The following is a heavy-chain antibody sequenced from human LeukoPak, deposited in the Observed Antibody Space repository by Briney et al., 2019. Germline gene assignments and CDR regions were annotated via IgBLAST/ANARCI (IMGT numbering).Heavy chain of an antibody. D-gene: IGHD2-2*01. CDR2: IYHSGST. Sequence: SETLSLTCTVSGGSISSGGYYWSWIRQPPGKGLEWIGYIYHSGSTYYNPSLKSRVTISVDRSKNQFSLKLSSVTAADTAVYYCARDMGAFVVPAYYYYYYMDVWGKGTTVTVSS. CDR1: GGSISSGGYY. CDR3: ARDMGAFVVPAYYYYYYMDV. V-gene: IGHV4-30-2*01. J-gene: IGHJ6*03.